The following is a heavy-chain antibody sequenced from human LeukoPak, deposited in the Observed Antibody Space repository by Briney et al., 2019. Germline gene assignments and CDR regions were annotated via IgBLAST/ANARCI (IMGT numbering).Heavy chain of an antibody. CDR2: INHSGST. D-gene: IGHD5-18*01. J-gene: IGHJ6*03. V-gene: IGHV4-34*01. CDR1: GGSFSGYY. Sequence: SETLSLTCAVYGGSFSGYYWSWLRQPPGKGLEWIGEINHSGSTNYNPSLKSRVTISVDTSKNQFSLKLSSVTAADTAVYYCASGKGYSYGYNYYYYMDVWGKGTTVTVSS. CDR3: ASGKGYSYGYNYYYYMDV.